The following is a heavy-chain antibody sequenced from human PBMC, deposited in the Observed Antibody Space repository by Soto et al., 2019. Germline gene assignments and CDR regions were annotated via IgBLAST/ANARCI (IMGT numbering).Heavy chain of an antibody. CDR2: IYYSGPT. V-gene: IGHV4-31*03. D-gene: IGHD1-26*01. J-gene: IGHJ4*02. CDR3: ARALGATPDFDF. Sequence: SETLSLTCTVSGGSISSGGYYCSCIRQHPGKGLEWIGFIYYSGPTYYNPSLKSRVSISVDTSKNQFSLKLRSVTAAETSVYYCARALGATPDFDFWGQGTLVTVSS. CDR1: GGSISSGGYY.